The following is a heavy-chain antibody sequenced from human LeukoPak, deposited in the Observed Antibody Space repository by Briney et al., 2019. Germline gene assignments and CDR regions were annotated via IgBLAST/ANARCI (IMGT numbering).Heavy chain of an antibody. CDR3: AKSLWGTSGCTDY. CDR1: GFNFNIYG. J-gene: IGHJ4*02. V-gene: IGHV3-23*01. D-gene: IGHD2-15*01. Sequence: GGSERLLCEVSGFNFNIYGMNWARQARGKGRQCVSNIGGRDDGIYYADSVKGRFTISRDNFKNTVYLEMSNLRIEDTAIYYCAKSLWGTSGCTDYWGQGTLVTVSS. CDR2: IGGRDDGI.